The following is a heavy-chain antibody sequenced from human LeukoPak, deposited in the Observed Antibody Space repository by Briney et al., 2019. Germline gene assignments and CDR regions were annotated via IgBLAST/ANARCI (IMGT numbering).Heavy chain of an antibody. CDR3: ARNIVGAPPHGPFDY. V-gene: IGHV4-59*12. J-gene: IGHJ4*02. D-gene: IGHD1-26*01. Sequence: SETLSLTCTVSDDSISDYYRGWIRQPPGKGLEWIGYFHNSGTSTYNPSLKSRVTISVDTSKNQFSLKLSSVTAADTAVYYCARNIVGAPPHGPFDYWGQGTLVTVSS. CDR2: FHNSGTS. CDR1: DDSISDYY.